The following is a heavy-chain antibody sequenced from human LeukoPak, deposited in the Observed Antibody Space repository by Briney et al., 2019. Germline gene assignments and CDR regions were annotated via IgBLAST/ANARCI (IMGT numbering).Heavy chain of an antibody. CDR1: GFTFSSYE. J-gene: IGHJ4*02. Sequence: GGSLRLSCAASGFTFSSYEMNWVRQAPGKGLEWVSAISGSGGSTYYEDSVKGRFTISRDNSKNTLYLQMDSLRAEDTAVYYCAKVSTDIVVVSAAIFDSWGQGTQVTVSS. D-gene: IGHD2-2*01. V-gene: IGHV3-23*01. CDR2: ISGSGGST. CDR3: AKVSTDIVVVSAAIFDS.